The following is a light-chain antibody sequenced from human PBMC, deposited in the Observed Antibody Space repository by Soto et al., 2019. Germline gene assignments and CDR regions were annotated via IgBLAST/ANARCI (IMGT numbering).Light chain of an antibody. J-gene: IGKJ4*01. CDR3: QQYYNWHLT. Sequence: EIVMTQSPATLSVSPGERATLSCRASQSVSSNFTWYQHKPGQAPRLLIYGASTRATGIAARFSGSGSGTEFTLTISSLQSEDFAVYYCQQYYNWHLTFGGGTKVEI. CDR1: QSVSSN. V-gene: IGKV3-15*01. CDR2: GAS.